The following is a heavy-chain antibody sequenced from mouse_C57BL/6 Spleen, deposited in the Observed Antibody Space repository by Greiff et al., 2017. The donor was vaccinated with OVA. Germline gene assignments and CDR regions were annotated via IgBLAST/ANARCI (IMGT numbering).Heavy chain of an antibody. Sequence: QVQLKESGAELVRPGTSVKVSCKASGYAFTNYLIEWVKQRPGQGLEWIGVINPGSGGTNYNEKFKGKATLTADKSSSTAYMQLSSLTSEDSAVYFCARSPYYYGSSRMAMDYWGQGTSVTVSS. J-gene: IGHJ4*01. D-gene: IGHD1-1*01. CDR3: ARSPYYYGSSRMAMDY. CDR2: INPGSGGT. V-gene: IGHV1-54*01. CDR1: GYAFTNYL.